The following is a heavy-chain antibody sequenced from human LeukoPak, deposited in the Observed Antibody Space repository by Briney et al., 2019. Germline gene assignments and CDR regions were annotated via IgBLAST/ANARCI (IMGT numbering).Heavy chain of an antibody. J-gene: IGHJ4*02. D-gene: IGHD6-19*01. V-gene: IGHV4-4*07. CDR1: GGSISNYH. Sequence: SETLSLTCTVSGGSISNYHWSWIRQPAGKGLEWIGQIHTSGSTNYNPPLKGRVTMSIDTIEDQVSLTIRSVTAADTAFYYCARRDISSGWSFDYWGQGTLVTVSS. CDR3: ARRDISSGWSFDY. CDR2: IHTSGST.